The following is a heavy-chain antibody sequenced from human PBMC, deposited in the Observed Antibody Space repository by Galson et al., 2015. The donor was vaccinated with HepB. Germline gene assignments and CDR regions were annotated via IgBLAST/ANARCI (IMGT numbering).Heavy chain of an antibody. J-gene: IGHJ4*02. V-gene: IGHV3-21*01. CDR2: ISSSSTYI. Sequence: SLRLSCAASGFTFSSYSMNWVRQAPGEGLEWVSSISSSSTYIYSADSMKGRFTISRDNARNSLYLQMNSLRAEDTAVYYCARGASAVPQEDYFDYWGQGTLVTVSS. CDR1: GFTFSSYS. D-gene: IGHD3-16*01. CDR3: ARGASAVPQEDYFDY.